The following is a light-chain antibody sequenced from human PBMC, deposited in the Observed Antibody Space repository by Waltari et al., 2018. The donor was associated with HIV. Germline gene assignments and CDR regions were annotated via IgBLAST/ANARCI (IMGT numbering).Light chain of an antibody. CDR3: ATWSAVLRAWV. V-gene: IGLV1-47*01. Sequence: QSVFTQPPSTSAAPGQRVTISCSGATSSSQFTPFHWYQQIPGAAPKLLIYDISHRPSGGPDHFAGSKSGASASLAITSLRSEYEGLYYCATWSAVLRAWVFGVGTKLTVL. CDR1: TSSSQFTP. CDR2: DIS. J-gene: IGLJ3*02.